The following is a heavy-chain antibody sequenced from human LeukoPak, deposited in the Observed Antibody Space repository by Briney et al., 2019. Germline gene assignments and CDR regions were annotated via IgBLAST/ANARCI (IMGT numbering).Heavy chain of an antibody. CDR2: ISSNGGST. CDR1: GFTFSSYA. D-gene: IGHD6-6*01. V-gene: IGHV3-64*01. J-gene: IGHJ6*03. CDR3: ARSPSIAALAYYYYMDV. Sequence: GGSLRLSCAASGFTFSSYAMHWVRQAPGKGLEYVSAISSNGGSTYYANSVKGRFTISRDNSKNTLYLQMGSLRAEDTAVYYCARSPSIAALAYYYYMDVWGKGTTVTVSS.